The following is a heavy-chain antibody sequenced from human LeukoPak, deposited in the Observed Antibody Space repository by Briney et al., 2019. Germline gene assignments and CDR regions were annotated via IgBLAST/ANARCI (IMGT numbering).Heavy chain of an antibody. V-gene: IGHV4-34*01. CDR3: ARGGSGSYYKYYYYMDV. Sequence: SETLSLTCAVYGGSFSGYYWGWIRQPPGKGLEWIGSIYHSGSTYYNPSLKSRVTISVDTSKNQFSLKLSSVTAADTAVYYCARGGSGSYYKYYYYMDVWGKGTTVTVSS. CDR1: GGSFSGYY. D-gene: IGHD3-10*01. J-gene: IGHJ6*03. CDR2: IYHSGST.